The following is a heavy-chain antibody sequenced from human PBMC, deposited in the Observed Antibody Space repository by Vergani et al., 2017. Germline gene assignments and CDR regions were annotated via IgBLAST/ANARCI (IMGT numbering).Heavy chain of an antibody. D-gene: IGHD5-12*01. J-gene: IGHJ4*02. CDR1: GFTFSSYA. V-gene: IGHV3-23*01. CDR2: ISGSGGST. CDR3: AKGWLRSGLFDY. Sequence: EVQLLESGGGLVQPGGSLRLSCAASGFTFSSYAMSWVRQAPGKGLEWVSAISGSGGSTYYADSVKGRFTISRDNSKNTLYLQMNSRRAEDTAVYYCAKGWLRSGLFDYWGQGTLVTVSS.